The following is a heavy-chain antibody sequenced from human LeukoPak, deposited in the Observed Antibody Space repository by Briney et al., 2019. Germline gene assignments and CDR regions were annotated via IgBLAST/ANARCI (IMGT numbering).Heavy chain of an antibody. CDR1: GYTFTGYY. CDR3: ARDSVTDYYYCGMDV. CDR2: INPNSGGT. J-gene: IGHJ6*02. D-gene: IGHD3-16*02. Sequence: GASVKVSCKASGYTFTGYYMHWVRQAPGQGLEWMGWINPNSGGTNYAQKFQGRDTMTRDTSISTAYMELSRLRSDDTAVYYCARDSVTDYYYCGMDVWGQGTTVTVSS. V-gene: IGHV1-2*02.